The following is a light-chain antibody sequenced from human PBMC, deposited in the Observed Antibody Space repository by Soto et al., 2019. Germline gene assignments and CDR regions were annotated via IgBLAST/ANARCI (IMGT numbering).Light chain of an antibody. Sequence: DIQMTQSPSSLSASVGDRVTIICRASQSISTYLNWYQQKPGRAPKLLIYAAGLQSGVPSRFSGSGSETDFTLTISNLQPEDFATYYCQQSYNIPRTFGQGTKVEIK. CDR3: QQSYNIPRT. CDR2: AA. CDR1: QSISTY. V-gene: IGKV1-39*01. J-gene: IGKJ1*01.